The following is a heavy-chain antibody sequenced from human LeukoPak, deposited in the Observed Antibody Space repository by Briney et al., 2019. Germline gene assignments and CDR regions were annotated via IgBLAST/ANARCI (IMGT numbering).Heavy chain of an antibody. V-gene: IGHV4-59*01. D-gene: IGHD2-15*01. CDR2: IYYSGST. J-gene: IGHJ4*02. CDR1: GGSFSSYY. CDR3: ARVDCSGGSCYSFDY. Sequence: SETLSLTCTVSGGSFSSYYWNWIRQPPGKGLEWMGYIYYSGSTNCNPSLKSRVTISVDTSKNQFSLKLSSVTAADTAVYYCARVDCSGGSCYSFDYWGQGTLVTVSA.